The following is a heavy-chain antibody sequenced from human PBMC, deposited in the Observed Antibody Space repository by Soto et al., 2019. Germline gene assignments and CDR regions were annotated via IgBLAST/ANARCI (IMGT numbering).Heavy chain of an antibody. Sequence: QVRLVESGGGLVKPGGPLRLSCAASGFTFTDYYMSWFRQAPGKGLEWVSQISSTGATIYYADSVKVRFTISRDNAENSLYLQMTSLRGEDTAMYYCALRFMVRGAFDPWGQGTLVTVSS. D-gene: IGHD3-10*01. CDR1: GFTFTDYY. V-gene: IGHV3-11*01. J-gene: IGHJ5*02. CDR2: ISSTGATI. CDR3: ALRFMVRGAFDP.